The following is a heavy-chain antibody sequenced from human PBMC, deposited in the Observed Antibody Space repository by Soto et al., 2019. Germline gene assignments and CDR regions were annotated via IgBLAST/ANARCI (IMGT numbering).Heavy chain of an antibody. J-gene: IGHJ4*02. D-gene: IGHD5-18*01. CDR2: IYESGST. Sequence: GSLRLSCAASGFTFSSYSMNWVRQAPGKGLEWIGSIYESGSTDYNLSLKSRVTISVDTAKNQFSLKVSSVTAADTAVYYCARDSRRGENYGNFDYWGQGTLVTVSS. V-gene: IGHV4-59*12. CDR3: ARDSRRGENYGNFDY. CDR1: GFTFSSYS.